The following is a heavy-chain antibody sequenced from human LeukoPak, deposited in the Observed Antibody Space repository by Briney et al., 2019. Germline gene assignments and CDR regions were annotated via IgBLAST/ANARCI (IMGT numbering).Heavy chain of an antibody. CDR3: ARSISLNRHQIRY. J-gene: IGHJ4*02. V-gene: IGHV1-8*03. D-gene: IGHD1-14*01. Sequence: ASVEVSCKASGYTFTSYDINWVRQATGQGLEWMGWMNPNSGNTGYAQKFQGRVTITRNTSISTAYMELSSLRSEDTAVYYCARSISLNRHQIRYWVQGTLVTVSS. CDR1: GYTFTSYD. CDR2: MNPNSGNT.